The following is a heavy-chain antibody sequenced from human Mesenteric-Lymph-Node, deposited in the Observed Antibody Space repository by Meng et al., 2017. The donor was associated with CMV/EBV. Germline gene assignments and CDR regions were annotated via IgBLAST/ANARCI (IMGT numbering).Heavy chain of an antibody. D-gene: IGHD3-16*02. J-gene: IGHJ6*02. Sequence: GGSLRLSCATSGFPFDDYTMHWVRQSPGKGLEWVSLINWNGAKTFYADSVKGRFTISRDNRKDSLYLQLNSLKTEDSALYYCVRNPGVTGRTEFFSYHYGMDVWGQGTTVTVSS. CDR3: VRNPGVTGRTEFFSYHYGMDV. V-gene: IGHV3-43*01. CDR2: INWNGAKT. CDR1: GFPFDDYT.